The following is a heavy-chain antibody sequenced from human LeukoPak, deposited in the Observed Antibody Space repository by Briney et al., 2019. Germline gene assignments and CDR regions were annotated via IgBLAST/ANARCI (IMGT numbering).Heavy chain of an antibody. CDR3: AKTGDDGVYFDY. J-gene: IGHJ4*02. CDR2: ISYDGSNK. D-gene: IGHD7-27*01. CDR1: GFTFSSYG. Sequence: GGSLRLSCAASGFTFSSYGMHWVRQAPGKGLEWVAVISYDGSNKYYADSVKGRFTISRDNSKNTLYLQMNSLGAEDTAVYYCAKTGDDGVYFDYWGQGTLVTVSS. V-gene: IGHV3-30*18.